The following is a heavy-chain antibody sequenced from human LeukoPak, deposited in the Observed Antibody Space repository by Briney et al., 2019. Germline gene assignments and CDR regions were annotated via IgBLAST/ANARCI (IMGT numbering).Heavy chain of an antibody. CDR2: INHSGST. D-gene: IGHD2-2*01. CDR1: GGSFSGYY. J-gene: IGHJ4*02. V-gene: IGHV4-34*01. CDR3: ARVQRCSSTSCYPARRRGSHRYFDY. Sequence: SETLSLTCAVYGGSFSGYYWSWIRQPPGKGLEWIGEINHSGSTNYNPSLKSRVTISVDTSKNQFSLKLSSVTAADTAVYYCARVQRCSSTSCYPARRRGSHRYFDYWGQGTLVTVSS.